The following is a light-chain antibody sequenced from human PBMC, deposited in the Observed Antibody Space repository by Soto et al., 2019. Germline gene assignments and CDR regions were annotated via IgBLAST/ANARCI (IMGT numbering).Light chain of an antibody. Sequence: DIQMTQSPSTLSASVGDRVTITFRASQSINIWLAWYQQKPGRAPKLLIYKASTLESGVPSRFSGSGSGTEFTLTISSLQPDDFATYYCQQYNVYWTFGQGTKVDI. CDR1: QSINIW. CDR2: KAS. V-gene: IGKV1-5*03. CDR3: QQYNVYWT. J-gene: IGKJ1*01.